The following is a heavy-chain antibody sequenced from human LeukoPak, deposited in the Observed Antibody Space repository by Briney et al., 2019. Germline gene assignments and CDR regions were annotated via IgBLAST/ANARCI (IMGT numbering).Heavy chain of an antibody. CDR1: GGSISSSIYY. CDR2: IYYSGST. J-gene: IGHJ4*02. D-gene: IGHD6-13*01. Sequence: PSETLSLTCIVSGGSISSSIYYWGWIRQPPGKGLEWIGSIYYSGSTYYNPSLKSRVTISVDTSKNQFSLKLSSVTAADTAVYYCARDAELRIAAALDYWGQGTLVTVSS. V-gene: IGHV4-39*07. CDR3: ARDAELRIAAALDY.